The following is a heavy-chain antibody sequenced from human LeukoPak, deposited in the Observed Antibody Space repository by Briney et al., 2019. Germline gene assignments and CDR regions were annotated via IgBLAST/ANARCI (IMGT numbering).Heavy chain of an antibody. J-gene: IGHJ4*02. V-gene: IGHV3-23*01. D-gene: IGHD2-8*01. CDR2: ISGDGGTI. CDR3: AKELYGNPSGY. CDR1: GFTLRSSA. Sequence: GGSLRLSCAASGFTLRSSAMSWVRQAPGKGLEWVSAISGDGGTISYAAPVRGRFTISRDNAKNTLSLQMSSLRAGDTALYYCAKELYGNPSGYWGQGTRVTVSS.